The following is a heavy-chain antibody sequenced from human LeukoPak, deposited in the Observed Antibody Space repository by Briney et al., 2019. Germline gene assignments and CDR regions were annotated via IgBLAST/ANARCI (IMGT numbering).Heavy chain of an antibody. CDR3: ARGRVTEYYFDY. V-gene: IGHV4-30-2*01. J-gene: IGHJ4*02. Sequence: PSETLSLTCTVSGGSISSGGYYWSWIRQPPGKGLEWIGYIYHSGSTYYNPSLKSRVTISVDRSKNQFSLKLSSVTAADTAVYYCARGRVTEYYFDYWGQGTLVTVSS. CDR1: GGSISSGGYY. CDR2: IYHSGST. D-gene: IGHD1-14*01.